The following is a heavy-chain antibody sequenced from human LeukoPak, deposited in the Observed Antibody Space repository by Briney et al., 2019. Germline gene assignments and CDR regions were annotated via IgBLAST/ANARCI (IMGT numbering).Heavy chain of an antibody. CDR1: GFTFSSYS. V-gene: IGHV3-21*01. D-gene: IGHD5-12*01. Sequence: PGGSLRLSCAASGFTFSSYSMNWVRQAPGKGLEWVSSISSSSSYIYYADSVKGRFTIPRDNAKNSLYLQMNSLRAEDTAVYYCARAGLRSVLNWFDPWGQGTLVTVSS. CDR2: ISSSSSYI. CDR3: ARAGLRSVLNWFDP. J-gene: IGHJ5*02.